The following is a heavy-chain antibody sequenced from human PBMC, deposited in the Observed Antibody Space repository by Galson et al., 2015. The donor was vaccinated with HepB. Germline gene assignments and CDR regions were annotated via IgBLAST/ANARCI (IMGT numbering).Heavy chain of an antibody. J-gene: IGHJ5*02. CDR3: ARDGDTAMATGWFDP. Sequence: SVKVSCKASGGTFSSYAISWVRQAPGQGLEWMGGIIPIFGTANYAQKFQGRVTITADESTSTAYMELSSLRSKDTAVYYCARDGDTAMATGWFDPWGQGTLVTVSS. CDR2: IIPIFGTA. CDR1: GGTFSSYA. D-gene: IGHD5-18*01. V-gene: IGHV1-69*13.